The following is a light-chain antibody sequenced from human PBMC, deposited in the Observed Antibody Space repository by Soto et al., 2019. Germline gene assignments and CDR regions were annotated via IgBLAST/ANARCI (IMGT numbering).Light chain of an antibody. Sequence: DIVLTQSPGTLSSSPGERAIISCRASQSVTSSYLALYQQKPGQAPRLLIYGASSRATGIPDRFSGSGSGTDFTLTISRLEPEYFAVYYCQHYGSSPLTFGGGTKVEIK. V-gene: IGKV3-20*01. J-gene: IGKJ4*01. CDR2: GAS. CDR3: QHYGSSPLT. CDR1: QSVTSSY.